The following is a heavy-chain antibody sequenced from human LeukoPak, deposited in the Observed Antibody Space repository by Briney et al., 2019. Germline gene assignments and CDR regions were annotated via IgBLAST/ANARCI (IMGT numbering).Heavy chain of an antibody. J-gene: IGHJ4*02. Sequence: SETLSLTCTVSGYSISSGYYWDWIRQPPGKGLEWIGSIYHSGSTYYNPPLKSRVTISVDTSKNQFSLKLSSVTAADTAVYYCARDTYYDFWSGSYDYWGQGTLVTVSS. CDR3: ARDTYYDFWSGSYDY. D-gene: IGHD3-3*01. CDR1: GYSISSGYY. V-gene: IGHV4-38-2*02. CDR2: IYHSGST.